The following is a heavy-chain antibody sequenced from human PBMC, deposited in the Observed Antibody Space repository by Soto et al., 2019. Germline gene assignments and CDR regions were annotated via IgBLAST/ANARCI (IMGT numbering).Heavy chain of an antibody. CDR2: IYPGDSDT. CDR1: GYSSTSYW. V-gene: IGHV5-51*01. J-gene: IGHJ6*02. CDR3: ARPSKIYDFWSGYYTEGMWGMDV. Sequence: GESLKISCKGSGYSSTSYWIGWVRQMPGKGLEWVGIIYPGDSDTRYSPSFQGQVTISADKSISTAYLQWSSLKASDTAMYYCARPSKIYDFWSGYYTEGMWGMDVWGQGTTVTGSS. D-gene: IGHD3-3*01.